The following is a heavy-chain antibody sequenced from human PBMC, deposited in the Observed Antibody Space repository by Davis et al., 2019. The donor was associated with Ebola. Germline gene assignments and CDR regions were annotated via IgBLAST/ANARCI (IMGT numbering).Heavy chain of an antibody. CDR1: GGSFSGYY. CDR2: INHSGST. Sequence: MPGGSLRLSCAVYGGSFSGYYWSWIRQPPGKGLEWIGEINHSGSTNYNPSLKSRVTISVDTSKNQFSLKLSSVTAADTAVYYCAKDTVLSYYYGMDVWGQGTTVTVSS. J-gene: IGHJ6*02. CDR3: AKDTVLSYYYGMDV. V-gene: IGHV4-34*01. D-gene: IGHD4-11*01.